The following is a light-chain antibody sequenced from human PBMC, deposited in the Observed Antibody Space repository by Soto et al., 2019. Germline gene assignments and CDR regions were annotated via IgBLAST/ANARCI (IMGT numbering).Light chain of an antibody. CDR1: NIGSNS. V-gene: IGLV3-21*02. Sequence: SYVLTQPPSVSVAPGQTARITCGGDNIGSNSVCWYQQKPGQAPVLVVYHNSDRPPGIPERLSGSNSGNTATLTISRVEAGDEADYYCQVWDMSSDHRVFGGGTKLTVL. CDR3: QVWDMSSDHRV. J-gene: IGLJ3*02. CDR2: HNS.